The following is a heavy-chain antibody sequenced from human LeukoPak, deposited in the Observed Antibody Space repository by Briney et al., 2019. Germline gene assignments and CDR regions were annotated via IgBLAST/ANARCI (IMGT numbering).Heavy chain of an antibody. Sequence: SETLSLTCAVYGGSFSGYYWSWIRQPPGKGLEWIGSIYHSGTTYYNPSLESRVTISVDTSKKQFSLRLSSVTAADTAVYYCARLYGYNFAVSRKYFDYWGQGTLVTVSS. CDR2: IYHSGTT. V-gene: IGHV4-34*01. J-gene: IGHJ4*02. D-gene: IGHD5-24*01. CDR3: ARLYGYNFAVSRKYFDY. CDR1: GGSFSGYY.